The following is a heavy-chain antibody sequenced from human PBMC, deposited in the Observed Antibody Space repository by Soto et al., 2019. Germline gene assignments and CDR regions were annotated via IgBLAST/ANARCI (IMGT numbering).Heavy chain of an antibody. D-gene: IGHD2-15*01. Sequence: SETLSLTCTVSGGSISSYYWSWIRQPPGKGLEWIGYIYYSGSTNYNPSLKSRVTISVDTSKNQFSLKLSSVTAADTAVYYCAREILCSGGSCKRPWYFDLWGRGTLVTVSS. V-gene: IGHV4-59*01. CDR3: AREILCSGGSCKRPWYFDL. J-gene: IGHJ2*01. CDR1: GGSISSYY. CDR2: IYYSGST.